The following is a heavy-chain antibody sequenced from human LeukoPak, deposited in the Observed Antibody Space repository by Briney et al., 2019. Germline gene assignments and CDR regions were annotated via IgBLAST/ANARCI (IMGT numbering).Heavy chain of an antibody. V-gene: IGHV3-74*01. D-gene: IGHD2-8*01. CDR3: ARGGAMAADY. CDR2: IHSDEIST. CDR1: GFTFSSSW. J-gene: IGHJ4*02. Sequence: GGSLRLSCAAFGFTFSSSWMHWVRQAPGKGLVWVSRIHSDEISTTYADSVKGRFTISRDNAKNTLYLQMNSLRVEDTAVYYCARGGAMAADYWGQGTLVTVSS.